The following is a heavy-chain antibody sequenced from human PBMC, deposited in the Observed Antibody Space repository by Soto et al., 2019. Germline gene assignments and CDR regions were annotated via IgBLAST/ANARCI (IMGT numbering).Heavy chain of an antibody. CDR2: ISYDGSNK. Sequence: QVQLVESGGGVVQPGRSLRLSCAASGFTFSSYAMHWVRQAPGKGLEWVAVISYDGSNKYYADSVKGRFTISRDNSKNTLYLQMNSLRAEDTAVYYCARDTHDYGDYIDYWGQGNLVTASS. D-gene: IGHD4-17*01. V-gene: IGHV3-30-3*01. CDR3: ARDTHDYGDYIDY. CDR1: GFTFSSYA. J-gene: IGHJ4*02.